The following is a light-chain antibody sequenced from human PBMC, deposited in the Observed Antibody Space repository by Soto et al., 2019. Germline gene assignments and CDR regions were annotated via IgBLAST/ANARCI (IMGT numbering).Light chain of an antibody. CDR3: RQYLNWPPVT. J-gene: IGKJ2*01. CDR2: GAS. CDR1: QMVSSN. Sequence: MVMTPCRATLSRSPGQSATLSCRASQMVSSNLAWHQQKPGQAPRILIYGASTRATGIPARFIGSVSGTAFTITTSSLPSEDFAVYYGRQYLNWPPVTFGQGTKV. V-gene: IGKV3-15*01.